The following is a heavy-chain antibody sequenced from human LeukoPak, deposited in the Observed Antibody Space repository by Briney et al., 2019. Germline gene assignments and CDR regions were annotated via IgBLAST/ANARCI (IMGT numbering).Heavy chain of an antibody. CDR3: VSFYEAY. Sequence: GGSLRLSCAASGNYWMHWVRQAPGKGLVWVSHINSDGSWTSYADSVKGRFTISKDNAKNTVYLRMNNLRAEDTAVYYCVSFYEAYWGRGTLVTVSS. CDR2: INSDGSWT. V-gene: IGHV3-74*01. D-gene: IGHD2/OR15-2a*01. CDR1: GNYW. J-gene: IGHJ4*02.